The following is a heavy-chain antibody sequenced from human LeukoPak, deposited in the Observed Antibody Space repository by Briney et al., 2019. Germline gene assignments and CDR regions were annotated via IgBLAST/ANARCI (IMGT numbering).Heavy chain of an antibody. J-gene: IGHJ5*02. V-gene: IGHV3-21*01. Sequence: PGGSLRLSCEVSGFHFSDYSMNWVRQAPGKGLEWVSSISSWSSFIYSADSVTGRFTISRDNAKNSLYLQMNSLRAEDTAVYYCARQSIGFGELYFPWFDPWGQGTLVTVSS. CDR3: ARQSIGFGELYFPWFDP. CDR1: GFHFSDYS. D-gene: IGHD3-10*01. CDR2: ISSWSSFI.